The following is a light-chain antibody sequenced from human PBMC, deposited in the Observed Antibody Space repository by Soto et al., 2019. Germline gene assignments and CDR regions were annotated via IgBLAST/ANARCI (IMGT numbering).Light chain of an antibody. Sequence: EIVLTQSPDTLSLSPGERATLSCRASQSITNSYLSWYQQKPGQAPRLLIFGASSRATGIPDRFSGSGSGTDFTLTISRLEPEDFAVYYCQQYGSSPRTFGPGTKVDIK. J-gene: IGKJ3*01. CDR1: QSITNSY. CDR2: GAS. V-gene: IGKV3-20*01. CDR3: QQYGSSPRT.